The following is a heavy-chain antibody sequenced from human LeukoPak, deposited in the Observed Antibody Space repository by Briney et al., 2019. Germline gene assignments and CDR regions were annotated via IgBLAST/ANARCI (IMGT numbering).Heavy chain of an antibody. CDR2: ISGSGGST. J-gene: IGHJ4*02. Sequence: GGPLRLSCAASGFTFSSYAMSWVRQAPGKGLEWVSAISGSGGSTYYADSVKGRFTISRDNSKNTLYLQMNSLRAEDTAVYYCAKGGRGYSYGDYYFDYWGQGALVTVSS. CDR1: GFTFSSYA. D-gene: IGHD5-18*01. V-gene: IGHV3-23*01. CDR3: AKGGRGYSYGDYYFDY.